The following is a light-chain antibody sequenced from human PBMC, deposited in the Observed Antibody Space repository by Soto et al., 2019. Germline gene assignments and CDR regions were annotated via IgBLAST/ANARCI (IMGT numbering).Light chain of an antibody. V-gene: IGKV1-16*01. CDR2: AAS. J-gene: IGKJ4*01. CDR1: QGISNF. CDR3: QQYLIYPLT. Sequence: DTQMTQSPSSLSASVGDRVTITCRASQGISNFMAWFQQKPGKAPKTLIYAASTLQSGVPSRFSGSVFGTEFSLTISSLQPEDSATYYGQQYLIYPLTCGGGTKVEIK.